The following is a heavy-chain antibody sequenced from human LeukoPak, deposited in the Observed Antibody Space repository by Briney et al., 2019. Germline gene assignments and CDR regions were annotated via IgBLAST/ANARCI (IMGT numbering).Heavy chain of an antibody. D-gene: IGHD1-26*01. CDR1: GGSFSGYY. CDR3: ARFLGAPTLLHY. V-gene: IGHV4-34*01. Sequence: PSETLSLTCAVYGGSFSGYYWSWIRQPPGKGLEWIGEINHSGSTNYNPSLKSRVTISVDTSKNQFSLKLSSVTAADTAVYYCARFLGAPTLLHYRRQGTLVTVSS. J-gene: IGHJ4*02. CDR2: INHSGST.